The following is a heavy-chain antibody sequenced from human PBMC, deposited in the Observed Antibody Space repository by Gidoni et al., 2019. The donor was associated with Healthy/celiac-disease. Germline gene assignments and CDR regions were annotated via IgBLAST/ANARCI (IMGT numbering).Heavy chain of an antibody. V-gene: IGHV3-33*01. CDR2: IWYDGSNK. J-gene: IGHJ5*02. CDR3: ATPFNYDSSGYYQS. CDR1: GFSFSSYG. Sequence: QVQLVESGGGLVQPGRSLRLSCASSGFSFSSYGMHWVRQAPGKGLEWVAVIWYDGSNKYYADSVKGRFTISRDNSKNTLYLQMNSLRAEDTAVYYCATPFNYDSSGYYQSWGQGTLVTVSS. D-gene: IGHD3-22*01.